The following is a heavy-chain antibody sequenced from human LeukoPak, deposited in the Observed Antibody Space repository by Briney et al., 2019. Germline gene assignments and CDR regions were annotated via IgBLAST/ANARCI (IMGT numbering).Heavy chain of an antibody. J-gene: IGHJ4*02. V-gene: IGHV3-74*01. Sequence: GGSLRLSCAASGFTFSSYWMHWVRQAPGKGLVWVSRINSDGSSTSYADSVKGRFTISRDNAKNTLYLQMNSLRAEDTAVYYCARVRAVPKRFVTMVRGVKNEYYFDYWGQGIPVTVSS. CDR2: INSDGSST. CDR3: ARVRAVPKRFVTMVRGVKNEYYFDY. CDR1: GFTFSSYW. D-gene: IGHD3-10*01.